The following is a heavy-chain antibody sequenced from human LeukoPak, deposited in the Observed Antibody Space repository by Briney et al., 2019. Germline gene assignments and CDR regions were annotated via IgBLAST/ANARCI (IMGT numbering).Heavy chain of an antibody. V-gene: IGHV3-21*01. CDR2: ISSSSSYI. D-gene: IGHD2-2*01. Sequence: GGSLRLSCAASGFTFSSYSMNWVRQAPGKGLEWVSSISSSSSYIYYADSVKGRFTISRDNAKNSLYLQMNSLRAEDTAVDYCARGRGQLLSQIYFDYWGQGTLVTVSS. CDR3: ARGRGQLLSQIYFDY. J-gene: IGHJ4*02. CDR1: GFTFSSYS.